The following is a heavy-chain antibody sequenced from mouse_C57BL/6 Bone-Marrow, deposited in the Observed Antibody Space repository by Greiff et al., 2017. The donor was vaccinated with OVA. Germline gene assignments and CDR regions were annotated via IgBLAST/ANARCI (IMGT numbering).Heavy chain of an antibody. J-gene: IGHJ3*01. Sequence: VQLQQPGAELVKPGASVKMSCKASGYTFTSYWITWVKQRPGQGLEWIGDIYPGSGSTNYNEKFKSKATLTVDTSSSTAYMQLSSLTSEDSAVYYCAREDDSGSSALFDDWGQGTMVTVSA. CDR2: IYPGSGST. CDR3: AREDDSGSSALFDD. D-gene: IGHD1-1*01. CDR1: GYTFTSYW. V-gene: IGHV1-55*01.